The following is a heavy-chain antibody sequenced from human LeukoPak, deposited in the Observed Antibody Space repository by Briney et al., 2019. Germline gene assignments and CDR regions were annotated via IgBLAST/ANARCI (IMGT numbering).Heavy chain of an antibody. Sequence: GEAPKISCKGSGYRFPTYWIGWVRQMPGKGLEWMGIIYPGDSDTRYSPSFQGQVTISADKSISTAYLQWSSLKASDTAMYYCARGRYCSGGSCYVFDYWGQGTLVTVSS. CDR3: ARGRYCSGGSCYVFDY. CDR1: GYRFPTYW. D-gene: IGHD2-15*01. V-gene: IGHV5-51*01. J-gene: IGHJ4*02. CDR2: IYPGDSDT.